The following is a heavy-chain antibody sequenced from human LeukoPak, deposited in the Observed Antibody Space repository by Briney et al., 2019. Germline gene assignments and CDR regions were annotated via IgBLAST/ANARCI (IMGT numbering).Heavy chain of an antibody. V-gene: IGHV3-23*01. CDR1: GFTFSSYA. CDR2: ISGSGVGT. D-gene: IGHD4-17*01. Sequence: GGSLRLSCAASGFTFSSYAMSWVRQAPGKGLEWVSVISGSGVGTYYADSVKGRLTISRDNSKNTLYLQMNSLRAEDTAVYYCAKEIYGDSTGGRFQHWGQGTLVTVSS. CDR3: AKEIYGDSTGGRFQH. J-gene: IGHJ1*01.